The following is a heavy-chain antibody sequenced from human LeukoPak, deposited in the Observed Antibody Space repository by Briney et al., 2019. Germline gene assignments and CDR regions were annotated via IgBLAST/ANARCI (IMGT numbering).Heavy chain of an antibody. CDR2: IYHSGST. CDR1: GYSISSGYY. V-gene: IGHV4-38-2*02. Sequence: SETLSLTCTVSGYSISSGYYWGWIRQPPGKGLEWIGSIYHSGSTYYNPSLKSRVTISVDTSKNQFSLKLSSVSAADTAVYYCAIVGGSGTDFDYWGQGTLGTVSS. D-gene: IGHD3-10*01. J-gene: IGHJ4*02. CDR3: AIVGGSGTDFDY.